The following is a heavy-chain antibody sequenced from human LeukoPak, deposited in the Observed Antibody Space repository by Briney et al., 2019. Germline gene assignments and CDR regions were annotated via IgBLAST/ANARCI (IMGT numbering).Heavy chain of an antibody. Sequence: GGSLRLSCEASGFRFGGFWMNWVRQAPGKGPERVANINQDGSEKLYVDSVKGRFTISRDNAKNSLYLQMNSLRDEDTAVYYCARARREDVVVIATNTRRYYYYMDVWGKGTTVTVSS. CDR3: ARARREDVVVIATNTRRYYYYMDV. CDR2: INQDGSEK. D-gene: IGHD2-21*01. V-gene: IGHV3-7*01. CDR1: GFRFGGFW. J-gene: IGHJ6*03.